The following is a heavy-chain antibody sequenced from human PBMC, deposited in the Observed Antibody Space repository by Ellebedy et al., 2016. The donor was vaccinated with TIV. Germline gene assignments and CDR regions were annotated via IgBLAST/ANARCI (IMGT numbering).Heavy chain of an antibody. D-gene: IGHD3-3*01. V-gene: IGHV3-7*01. Sequence: GGSLRLXXATSGFTFTRHFITWFRQAPGKGLEWVAMINKDGSVPYYVDSVKGRFIISKDNAKNSVYLQMNNLRVDDTGVYYCARDRLEGAADFWGRGTVVSVSS. J-gene: IGHJ4*02. CDR1: GFTFTRHF. CDR2: INKDGSVP. CDR3: ARDRLEGAADF.